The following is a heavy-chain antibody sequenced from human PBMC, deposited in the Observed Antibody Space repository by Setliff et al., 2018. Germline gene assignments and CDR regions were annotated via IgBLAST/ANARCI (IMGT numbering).Heavy chain of an antibody. CDR2: IKKDGSRE. CDR1: GFTFRSYW. D-gene: IGHD4-17*01. CDR3: SRDLQGACDYVVDY. J-gene: IGHJ4*02. V-gene: IGHV3-7*01. Sequence: PGGSLRLSCAASGFTFRSYWMSWVSQAPGKGLEWVANIKKDGSREYNLDAVSGRFTISRANAENSLTPQMNSLRVEDTAVYYCSRDLQGACDYVVDYWGQGTLVTVSS.